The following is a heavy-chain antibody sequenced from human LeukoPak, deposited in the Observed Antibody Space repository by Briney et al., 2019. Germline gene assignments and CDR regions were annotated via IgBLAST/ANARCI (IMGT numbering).Heavy chain of an antibody. CDR3: ARGRGDSKGTSFDF. V-gene: IGHV4-59*01. D-gene: IGHD3-22*01. J-gene: IGHJ4*02. CDR1: GGSMNNYY. Sequence: ASETLSLTCTVSGGSMNNYYWSWIRQSPGKGLEWIGYIYHTGSATYTPSIKSRVTLSLDTSKNQFSLKLSSVTAADTAVYYCARGRGDSKGTSFDFWGQGTLVTVSS. CDR2: IYHTGSA.